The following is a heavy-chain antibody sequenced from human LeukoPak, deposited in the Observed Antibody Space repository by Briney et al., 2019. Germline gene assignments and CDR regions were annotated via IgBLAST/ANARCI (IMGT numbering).Heavy chain of an antibody. CDR3: TKAEGLPSDY. J-gene: IGHJ4*02. CDR1: GFTVSSYA. Sequence: GGSLRLSCAASGFTVSSYAMSWVRQAPGKGLEWVSALSGSGGSTYYAAFVEGWSTICRNPTKNTLYLLTTSLRAEGTAVYYCTKAEGLPSDYGGQRPRLTVPT. V-gene: IGHV3-23*01. D-gene: IGHD1-14*01. CDR2: LSGSGGST.